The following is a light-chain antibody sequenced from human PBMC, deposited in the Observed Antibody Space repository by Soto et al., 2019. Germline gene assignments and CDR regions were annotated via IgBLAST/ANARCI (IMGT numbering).Light chain of an antibody. CDR1: QDIKTY. V-gene: IGKV1-9*01. CDR2: GTF. Sequence: IRLTQSPSSLSASVGDRVSITCRASQDIKTYLAWYQQKQGKAPKLLISGTFTLQSGVPSRFNGTGSGTDFTLTISRLQPEDFATYYCQHLNNYPPFTFGPGTKVD. CDR3: QHLNNYPPFT. J-gene: IGKJ3*01.